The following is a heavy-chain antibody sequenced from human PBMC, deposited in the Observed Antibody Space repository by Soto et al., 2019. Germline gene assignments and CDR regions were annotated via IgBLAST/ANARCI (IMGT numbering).Heavy chain of an antibody. V-gene: IGHV3-53*01. CDR1: GFTVSNTY. CDR3: AKGFNWNSVDY. J-gene: IGHJ4*02. CDR2: IYGGGST. Sequence: GGSLRLSCEVSGFTVSNTYMSWIRQAPGKGLEWVSIIYGGGSTYYTDSVKGRFTISKDNSKNTVSLQMNSLRAEDTALYYCAKGFNWNSVDYWGQGTPVTVYS. D-gene: IGHD1-1*01.